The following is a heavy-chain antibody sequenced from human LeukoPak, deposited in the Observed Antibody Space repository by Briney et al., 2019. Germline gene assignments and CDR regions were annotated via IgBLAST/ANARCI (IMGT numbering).Heavy chain of an antibody. CDR3: ARASALVTPPFAY. V-gene: IGHV3-74*01. D-gene: IGHD5-18*01. J-gene: IGHJ4*02. Sequence: PGGSLRLSCAASGFTFSSYWMHWVRQAPGKGLVWVSRINIDGNTSNYADSVKGRFTISRDNAKNAVYLQMNSLRVEDTAVYYCARASALVTPPFAYWGQGTLVTVSS. CDR1: GFTFSSYW. CDR2: INIDGNTS.